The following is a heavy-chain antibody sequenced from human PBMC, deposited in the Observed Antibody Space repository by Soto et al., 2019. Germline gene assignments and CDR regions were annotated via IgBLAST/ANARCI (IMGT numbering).Heavy chain of an antibody. CDR3: ARVASYSSSWYAPYYYYGMDV. D-gene: IGHD6-13*01. J-gene: IGHJ6*02. V-gene: IGHV1-18*04. Sequence: ASVKVSCKTSGYTFTSYGISWVRQAPGQGLEWMGWISAYNGNTNYAQKLQGRVTMTTDTSTSTAYMELRSLRSDDTAVYYCARVASYSSSWYAPYYYYGMDVWGQGTTVTVSS. CDR1: GYTFTSYG. CDR2: ISAYNGNT.